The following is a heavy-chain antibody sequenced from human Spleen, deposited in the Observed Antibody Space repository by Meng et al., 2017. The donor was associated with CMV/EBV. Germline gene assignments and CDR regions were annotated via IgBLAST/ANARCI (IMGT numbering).Heavy chain of an antibody. CDR3: AGAGRTFEY. Sequence: TCSVSGGYVSSGASSWTWVRQHPGKGLEWIGYISNRGSTLYNPSLESRLTISVDTSMNQFSLTLTSVSAADTAVYYCAGAGRTFEYWGQGALVTVSS. CDR2: ISNRGST. D-gene: IGHD1-14*01. J-gene: IGHJ4*02. V-gene: IGHV4-31*03. CDR1: GGYVSSGASS.